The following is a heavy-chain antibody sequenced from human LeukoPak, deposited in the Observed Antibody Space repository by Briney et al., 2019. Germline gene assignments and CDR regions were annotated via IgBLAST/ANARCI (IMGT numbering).Heavy chain of an antibody. CDR2: IRGKGYGGTT. CDR3: TREDGNIYSGYETYFQH. Sequence: GGSLRLSCTASGSTFGDYAMSWVRQAPGKGLEWVGFIRGKGYGGTTEYAASVKGRFTISRDDSKSIASLQMNSLKTEDTAVYYCTREDGNIYSGYETYFQHWGQGTLVTVSS. D-gene: IGHD5-12*01. CDR1: GSTFGDYA. J-gene: IGHJ1*01. V-gene: IGHV3-49*04.